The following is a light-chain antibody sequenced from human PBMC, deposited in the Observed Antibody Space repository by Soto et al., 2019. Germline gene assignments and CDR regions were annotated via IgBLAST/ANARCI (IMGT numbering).Light chain of an antibody. V-gene: IGKV3-11*01. Sequence: EIVMTQSPSTLSLSPGERATLSCRASQSVSNYFARYQQKPGQAPRLLIYDAANRATGIPARFSGSGSGTDFTLTISSLEPEDFAVYVCQQYGSSPITFGQGTRWRL. J-gene: IGKJ5*01. CDR2: DAA. CDR1: QSVSNY. CDR3: QQYGSSPIT.